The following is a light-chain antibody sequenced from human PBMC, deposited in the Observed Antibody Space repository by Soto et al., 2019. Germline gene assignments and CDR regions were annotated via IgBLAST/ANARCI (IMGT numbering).Light chain of an antibody. J-gene: IGKJ1*01. V-gene: IGKV3-20*01. CDR1: QSVSSGS. CDR3: QNFVDSQWT. CDR2: GAS. Sequence: EIVLTQSPGTLSFSPGERAALACKASQSVSSGSLAWYQQKPGRAPRLLIYGASSRASGIPDRFSGSGAGSDLTLAIIRLEPEDCALYYCQNFVDSQWTFGQGTKVEIK.